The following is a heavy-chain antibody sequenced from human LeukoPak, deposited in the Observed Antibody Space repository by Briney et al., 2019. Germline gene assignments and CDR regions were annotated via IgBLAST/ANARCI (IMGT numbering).Heavy chain of an antibody. CDR3: ARRPDYGGTPTFDY. D-gene: IGHD4-23*01. Sequence: PGGSLRLSCAASGLTVSSNYMSWVRQAPGEGLEWVSVIYSGGSTFYADSVKGRFTISRDNSKNTLYLQMNSLRVEDTAVYYCARRPDYGGTPTFDYWGQGTLVTVSS. V-gene: IGHV3-66*01. J-gene: IGHJ4*02. CDR2: IYSGGST. CDR1: GLTVSSNY.